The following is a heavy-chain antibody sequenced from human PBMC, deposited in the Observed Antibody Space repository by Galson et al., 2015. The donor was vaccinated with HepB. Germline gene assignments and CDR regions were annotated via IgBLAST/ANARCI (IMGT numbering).Heavy chain of an antibody. Sequence: SVKVSCKASGGTFSSYAISWVRQAPGQGLEWMGWINPNSGGTNYAQKFQGRVTMTRDTSISTAYMELSRLRSDGTAVYYCARDRYSSSWYPFSYYYMDVWGKGTTVTVSS. CDR3: ARDRYSSSWYPFSYYYMDV. J-gene: IGHJ6*03. CDR2: INPNSGGT. D-gene: IGHD6-13*01. CDR1: GGTFSSYA. V-gene: IGHV1-2*02.